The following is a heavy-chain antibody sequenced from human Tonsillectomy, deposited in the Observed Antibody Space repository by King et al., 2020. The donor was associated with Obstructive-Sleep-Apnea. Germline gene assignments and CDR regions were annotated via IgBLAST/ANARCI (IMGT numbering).Heavy chain of an antibody. J-gene: IGHJ4*02. V-gene: IGHV3-21*01. Sequence: QLVQSGGGLVKPGGSLRLSCAASGFTFSTYSMNWVRQAPGKGLEWVSSISSSDSYIYYADSVKGRFTISRDNAKNSLYLQMNSLRAEDTAVYYCARDYDSSVLDFWGQGTLVTDSS. CDR2: ISSSDSYI. CDR3: ARDYDSSVLDF. D-gene: IGHD3-22*01. CDR1: GFTFSTYS.